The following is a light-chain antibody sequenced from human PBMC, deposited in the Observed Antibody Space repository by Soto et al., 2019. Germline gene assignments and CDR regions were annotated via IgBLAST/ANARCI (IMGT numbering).Light chain of an antibody. CDR3: QQYGSSLT. J-gene: IGKJ1*01. V-gene: IGKV1-39*01. CDR2: SAS. CDR1: QSISRY. Sequence: DIQMTQSPSSLSASVGDSVTIXXRASQSISRYLNWYQQKPGKAPEXLIFSASGLQSGVPSRFSGGGYGTDFTLTISRLEPEDFAVYYCQQYGSSLTFGQGTKVDIK.